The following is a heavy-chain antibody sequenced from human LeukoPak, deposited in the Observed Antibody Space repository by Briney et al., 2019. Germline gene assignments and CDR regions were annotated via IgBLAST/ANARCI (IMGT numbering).Heavy chain of an antibody. Sequence: GGSLRLSCAASGFTFSTYPMHWVRQAPGKGLEWVAVMSFDGDSEYYSDSVRGRFTVSRDNAKSTLYLQMNSLRAEDTAVYYCARDDLGPLFDYWGQGTLVTVSS. D-gene: IGHD7-27*01. V-gene: IGHV3-30-3*01. CDR2: MSFDGDSE. J-gene: IGHJ4*02. CDR1: GFTFSTYP. CDR3: ARDDLGPLFDY.